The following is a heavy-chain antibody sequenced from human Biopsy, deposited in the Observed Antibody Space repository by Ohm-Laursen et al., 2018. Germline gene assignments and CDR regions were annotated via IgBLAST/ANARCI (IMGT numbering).Heavy chain of an antibody. CDR2: IWYDGSNK. V-gene: IGHV3-33*01. D-gene: IGHD3-10*01. CDR1: GFTFSSYG. CDR3: ARDRYYGSESYYSHYNMDV. Sequence: SLRLSCTASGFTFSSYGIHWVRQAPGKGLEWVAVIWYDGSNKYSADSVKGRFSISRDDSKNTVYLQMNSLRAADTAVYYCARDRYYGSESYYSHYNMDVWGQGTTVSVSS. J-gene: IGHJ6*02.